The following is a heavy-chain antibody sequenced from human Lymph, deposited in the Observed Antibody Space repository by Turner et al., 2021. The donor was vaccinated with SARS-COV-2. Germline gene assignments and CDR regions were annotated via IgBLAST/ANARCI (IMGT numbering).Heavy chain of an antibody. Sequence: EVQLVESGGGLVKPGGSLRLSCVASGFTFSSYTMNWVRQAPGKGLELVSSSSSSSSYIYYADSVKGRFTISRDNAKNSLYLQMNSLRAEDTAVYYCARERYDSSGSESYYFDYWGQGTLVTVSS. CDR2: SSSSSSYI. CDR1: GFTFSSYT. D-gene: IGHD3-22*01. V-gene: IGHV3-21*01. J-gene: IGHJ4*02. CDR3: ARERYDSSGSESYYFDY.